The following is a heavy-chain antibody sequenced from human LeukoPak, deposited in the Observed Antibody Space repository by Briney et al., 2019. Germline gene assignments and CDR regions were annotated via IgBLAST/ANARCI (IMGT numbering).Heavy chain of an antibody. D-gene: IGHD6-19*01. CDR1: GFTFSSYG. V-gene: IGHV3-30*02. Sequence: TGGSLRLSYAASGFTFSSYGMHWVRQAPGKWLEWVAFIRYDGSNKYYADYVKGRFTISRDNSKNTLYLQMNSLRAEDTAVYYSAKDLQWTPDYWGQGTLVTVSS. CDR3: AKDLQWTPDY. J-gene: IGHJ4*02. CDR2: IRYDGSNK.